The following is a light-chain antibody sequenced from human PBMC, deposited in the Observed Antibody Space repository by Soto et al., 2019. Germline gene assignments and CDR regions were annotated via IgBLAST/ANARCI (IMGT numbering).Light chain of an antibody. CDR2: TNY. CDR3: ATWDDSLSGVV. CDR1: SPNIGSNT. Sequence: QPVLTQPPSASGTPGQRVTTSCSGSSPNIGSNTVNWYQQLPGTAPKLLIYTNYQRPSGVPDRFSGSKSGTSASLAISGLQSEDEADYYCATWDDSLSGVVFGGGTKLTVL. V-gene: IGLV1-44*01. J-gene: IGLJ2*01.